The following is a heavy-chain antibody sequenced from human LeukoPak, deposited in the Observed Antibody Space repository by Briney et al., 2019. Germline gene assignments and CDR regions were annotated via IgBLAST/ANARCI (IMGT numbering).Heavy chain of an antibody. Sequence: SETLSLTCTVSGGSISSYYWSWIRQPPGKGLEWIGEMSQSGSTNYNPSLKRRVTISVDTSKKHFSLRLNSVTAADTAVYYCASSRLIAAAKFDYWGQGNLVTVSS. CDR1: GGSISSYY. V-gene: IGHV4-59*08. J-gene: IGHJ4*02. D-gene: IGHD6-25*01. CDR3: ASSRLIAAAKFDY. CDR2: MSQSGST.